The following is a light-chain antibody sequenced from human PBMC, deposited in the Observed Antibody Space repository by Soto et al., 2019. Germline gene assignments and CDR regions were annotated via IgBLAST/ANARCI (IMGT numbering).Light chain of an antibody. J-gene: IGLJ3*02. CDR1: SSNIGAGYD. CDR2: GNS. CDR3: QSYDSSLSGWV. V-gene: IGLV1-40*01. Sequence: QSVLTQPPSVSGAPGQRVTISCTGSSSNIGAGYDVQWYQQLPGTAPKLLMYGNSNRPSGVPDRFSGSKSGTSASLAITGLQAEDEADYYCQSYDSSLSGWVFGGGTQLTVL.